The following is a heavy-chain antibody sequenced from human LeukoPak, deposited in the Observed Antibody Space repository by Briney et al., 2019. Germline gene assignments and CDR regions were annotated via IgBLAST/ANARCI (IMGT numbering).Heavy chain of an antibody. V-gene: IGHV3-30-3*01. CDR2: ISYDGSNK. CDR3: ARDFGSYYDSSRYGV. J-gene: IGHJ4*02. Sequence: PGGSLRLSCAASGFTFSSYAMHWVRQAPGKGLEWVAVISYDGSNKYYADSVKGRFTISRDNSKNTLYLQMNSLRAEDTAVYYCARDFGSYYDSSRYGVWGQGTLVTVSS. D-gene: IGHD3-22*01. CDR1: GFTFSSYA.